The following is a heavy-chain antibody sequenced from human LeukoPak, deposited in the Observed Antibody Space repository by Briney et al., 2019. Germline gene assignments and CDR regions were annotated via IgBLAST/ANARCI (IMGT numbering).Heavy chain of an antibody. CDR1: GFTVSSNY. J-gene: IGHJ4*02. CDR3: ARDNDCSGGSCY. V-gene: IGHV3-66*01. Sequence: GGSLRLSCAAPGFTVSSNYMSWVRQAPGKGLEWVSVIYSGGSTYYADSVKGRFTISRDNSKNTLYLQMNSLRAEDTAVYYCARDNDCSGGSCYWGQGTLVTVSS. CDR2: IYSGGST. D-gene: IGHD2-15*01.